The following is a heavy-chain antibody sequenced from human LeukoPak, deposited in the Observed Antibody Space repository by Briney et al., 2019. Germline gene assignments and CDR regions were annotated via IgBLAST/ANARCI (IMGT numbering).Heavy chain of an antibody. Sequence: SETLSLTCTVSGDSISSTNYYWGWIRQPPGKGLEWIGSIYYSGSTFNNPSLKSRVTISGDRSKNQFSLNLTSVSAADTAVYYCARDQGGNYFNWGQGTLVTVSS. J-gene: IGHJ4*02. V-gene: IGHV4-39*07. CDR1: GDSISSTNYY. CDR3: ARDQGGNYFN. CDR2: IYYSGST. D-gene: IGHD1-7*01.